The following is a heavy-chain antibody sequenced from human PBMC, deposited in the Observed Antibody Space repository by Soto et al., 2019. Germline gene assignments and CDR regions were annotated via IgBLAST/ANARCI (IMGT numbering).Heavy chain of an antibody. Sequence: PGWSLRLSCVSSGFPFISYAMSWVRQTPGKGLEWVSGISGSGGRTYYADSVKGRFTISRDNSNNTLSLQMHILRVEDTAVYFCATGGYYSLFDIWGQGTMVTVSS. CDR3: ATGGYYSLFDI. CDR1: GFPFISYA. V-gene: IGHV3-23*01. CDR2: ISGSGGRT. D-gene: IGHD3-16*01. J-gene: IGHJ3*02.